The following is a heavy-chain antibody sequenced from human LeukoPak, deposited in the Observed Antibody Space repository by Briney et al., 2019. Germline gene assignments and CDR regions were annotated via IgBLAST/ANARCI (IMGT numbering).Heavy chain of an antibody. J-gene: IGHJ4*02. V-gene: IGHV3-23*01. CDR2: IGSSGGSK. CDR1: GFTFSNYG. D-gene: IGHD2-15*01. CDR3: ARDPPICSGGSCYSEEDY. Sequence: GGSLRLSCAASGFTFSNYGMSWVRQAPGKGLEWVSAIGSSGGSKYYTDSVKGRFTVSRDNSKNTLYLEMNSLRAEDTAVYYCARDPPICSGGSCYSEEDYWGQGTLVTVSS.